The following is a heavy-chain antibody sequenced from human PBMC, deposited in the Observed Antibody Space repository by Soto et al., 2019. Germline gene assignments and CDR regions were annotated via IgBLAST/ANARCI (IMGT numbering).Heavy chain of an antibody. J-gene: IGHJ4*02. Sequence: QVQLVESGGGVVQPGRSPRLSCAASGFTFSSYAMHWVRQAPGKGLEWVAVISYDGSNKYYADSVKGRFTISRDNSKNTLYLQMNSLRAEDTAVYYCARDSHYDILTGYWAPGQVDYWGQGTLVTVSS. CDR3: ARDSHYDILTGYWAPGQVDY. CDR1: GFTFSSYA. V-gene: IGHV3-30-3*01. CDR2: ISYDGSNK. D-gene: IGHD3-9*01.